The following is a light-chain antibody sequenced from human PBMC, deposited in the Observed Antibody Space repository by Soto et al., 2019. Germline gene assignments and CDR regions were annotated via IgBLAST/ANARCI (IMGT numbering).Light chain of an antibody. CDR1: QSISSW. Sequence: TQSPATLSASVGDRVTITCRASQSISSWLAWYQQKPGKAPKLLIYDASSLESGVPSRFSGSGSGTEFTLTISSLQPDDFATYYCQQYNSYPLTFGGGTKVDIK. J-gene: IGKJ4*01. CDR3: QQYNSYPLT. V-gene: IGKV1-5*01. CDR2: DAS.